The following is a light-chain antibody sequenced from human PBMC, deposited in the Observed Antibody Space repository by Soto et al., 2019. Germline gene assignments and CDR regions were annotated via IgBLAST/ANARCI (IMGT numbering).Light chain of an antibody. CDR2: AAY. Sequence: DIQMTQSPSSVSASVGDRVTITCRASQGIGSCLAWLQQKPGEAPRLLIYAAYSLHSGVPSRFSGSGSGTDFTLTINSRQPEDVATYYCQQGDSFPLTFGGGTKVEIK. CDR3: QQGDSFPLT. CDR1: QGIGSC. V-gene: IGKV1-12*01. J-gene: IGKJ4*01.